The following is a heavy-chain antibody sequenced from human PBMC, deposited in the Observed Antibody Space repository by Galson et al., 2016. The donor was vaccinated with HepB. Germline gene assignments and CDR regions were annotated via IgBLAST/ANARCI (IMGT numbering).Heavy chain of an antibody. Sequence: SLRLSCAASGFTFSSYAMNWVRQAPGKGLEWVSSSYGESPSTHYADSVKGRFSISRDISKNTLYPQMNSLKTDDTAVYYCATVSGGIPFMWGQGVLVTVSS. CDR3: ATVSGGIPFM. J-gene: IGHJ4*02. CDR2: SYGESPST. CDR1: GFTFSSYA. D-gene: IGHD3-10*02. V-gene: IGHV3-23*01.